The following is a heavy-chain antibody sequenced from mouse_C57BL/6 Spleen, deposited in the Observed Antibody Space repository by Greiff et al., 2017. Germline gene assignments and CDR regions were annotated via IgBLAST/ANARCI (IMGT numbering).Heavy chain of an antibody. CDR2: IYPGSGNT. J-gene: IGHJ2*01. Sequence: QVQLKESGPELVKPGASVKISCKASGYSFTSYYIHWVKQRPGQGLEWIGWIYPGSGNTKYNEKFKGKATLTADTSSSTAYMQLSSLTSEDSAVYYCARWDNFFDYWGQGTTLTVSS. D-gene: IGHD3-3*01. CDR1: GYSFTSYY. CDR3: ARWDNFFDY. V-gene: IGHV1-66*01.